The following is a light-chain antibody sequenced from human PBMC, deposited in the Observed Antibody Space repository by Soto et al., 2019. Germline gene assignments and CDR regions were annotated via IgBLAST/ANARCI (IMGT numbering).Light chain of an antibody. CDR1: SSNIGAGYD. V-gene: IGLV1-40*01. CDR2: CNS. J-gene: IGLJ2*01. CDR3: QSYDSSLSGYVV. Sequence: QSVLTQPPSVSGAPGQRVTISCTGSSSNIGAGYDVHWYQQLPGTAPKLLIYCNSNRPSGVPERFSGSKSGTSASLAITGLQADEEADYYCQSYDSSLSGYVVFGGGTKLTVL.